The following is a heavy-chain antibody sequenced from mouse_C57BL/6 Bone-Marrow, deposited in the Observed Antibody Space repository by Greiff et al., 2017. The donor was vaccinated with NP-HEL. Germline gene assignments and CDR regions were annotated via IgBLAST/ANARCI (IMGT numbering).Heavy chain of an antibody. CDR1: GYTFTSYG. Sequence: ESGAELARPGASVKLSCKASGYTFTSYGISWVKQRTGQGLEWIGEIYPRSGNTYYNEKFKGKATLTADKSSSTAYMELRSLTSEDSAVYFCATSFAYWGQGTLVTVSA. J-gene: IGHJ3*01. CDR2: IYPRSGNT. V-gene: IGHV1-81*01. CDR3: ATSFAY.